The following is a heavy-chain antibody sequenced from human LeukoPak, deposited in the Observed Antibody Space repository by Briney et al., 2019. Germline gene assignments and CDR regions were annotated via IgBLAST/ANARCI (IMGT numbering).Heavy chain of an antibody. V-gene: IGHV3-9*01. J-gene: IGHJ3*02. CDR2: ISWNSGSI. Sequence: GGSLRLSCAASGFTFDDYAMHWVRQAPGKGLEWVSGISWNSGSIGYADSVKGRFTISRDNAKNSLYLQMNSLRAEDTALYYCAKSTTTVTTLSAFDIWGQGTMVTVSS. D-gene: IGHD4-17*01. CDR3: AKSTTTVTTLSAFDI. CDR1: GFTFDDYA.